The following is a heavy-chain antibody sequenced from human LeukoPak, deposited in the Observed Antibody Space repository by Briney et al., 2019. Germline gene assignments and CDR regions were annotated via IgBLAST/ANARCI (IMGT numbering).Heavy chain of an antibody. V-gene: IGHV1-58*02. D-gene: IGHD3-3*01. Sequence: SVKVSCKASGFTFTSSAMQWVRQARGQRLEWIGWIVVGSGNTNYAQKFQERVTITRDMSTSTAYMELSSLRSEDTAVYYCARGTPDYDFWSGYDYWGQGTLVTVSS. CDR1: GFTFTSSA. CDR2: IVVGSGNT. J-gene: IGHJ4*02. CDR3: ARGTPDYDFWSGYDY.